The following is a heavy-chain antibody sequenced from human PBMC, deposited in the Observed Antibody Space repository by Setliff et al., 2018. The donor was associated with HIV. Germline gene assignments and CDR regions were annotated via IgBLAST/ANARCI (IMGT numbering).Heavy chain of an antibody. V-gene: IGHV1-69*04. CDR3: ASGKGVGGVIITGGLDV. D-gene: IGHD3-10*01. J-gene: IGHJ6*04. CDR1: GGTFSGYA. CDR2: IIPNVGVV. Sequence: SVKVSCKASGGTFSGYAINWVRQAPGQGLEWLGNIIPNVGVVYYAQRFQGRVTITTVQSTSTAYLELSSLRSDDTAVYWCASGKGVGGVIITGGLDVWGKGTTVTVSS.